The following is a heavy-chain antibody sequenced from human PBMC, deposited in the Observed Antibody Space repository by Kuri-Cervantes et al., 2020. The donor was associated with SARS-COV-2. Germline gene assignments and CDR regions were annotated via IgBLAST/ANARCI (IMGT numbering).Heavy chain of an antibody. J-gene: IGHJ3*02. CDR1: GFTFSSYG. CDR2: IRYDGSNK. D-gene: IGHD1-7*01. V-gene: IGHV3-30*02. CDR3: AKGGYNWNYDAFDI. Sequence: GESLKISCAASGFTFSSYGMHWVRQAPGKGLEWVAFIRYDGSNKYYADSVKGRFTISRDNAKNSLYLQMNSLRAEDMALYYCAKGGYNWNYDAFDIWGQGTMVTVSS.